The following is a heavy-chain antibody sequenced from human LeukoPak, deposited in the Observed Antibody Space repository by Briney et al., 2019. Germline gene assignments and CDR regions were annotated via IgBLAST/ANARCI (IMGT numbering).Heavy chain of an antibody. J-gene: IGHJ4*02. CDR2: ISSSSSYI. Sequence: GGSLRLSCAASGFTFSSYSMNWVRQAPGEGLEWVSSISSSSSYIHYADSVKGRFTISRDNAKNSLYLQMNSLRAEDTAVYYCARVGAQDYWGQGTLVTVSS. CDR1: GFTFSSYS. V-gene: IGHV3-21*01. CDR3: ARVGAQDY.